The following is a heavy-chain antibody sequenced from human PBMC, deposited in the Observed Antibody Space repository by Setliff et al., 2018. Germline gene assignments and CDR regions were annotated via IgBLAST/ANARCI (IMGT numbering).Heavy chain of an antibody. CDR2: TYYRSKWYD. D-gene: IGHD6-13*01. Sequence: SQTLSLTCAISGDSVSSNSAAWNWIRQSPSRGLEWLGRTYYRSKWYDDYAVSVKSRITINPDTSKNQFSLQLNSVTPEDTAVYYCVRGRKAWHSSSWSTFDCWGQGTLVTVSS. J-gene: IGHJ4*02. V-gene: IGHV6-1*01. CDR1: GDSVSSNSAA. CDR3: VRGRKAWHSSSWSTFDC.